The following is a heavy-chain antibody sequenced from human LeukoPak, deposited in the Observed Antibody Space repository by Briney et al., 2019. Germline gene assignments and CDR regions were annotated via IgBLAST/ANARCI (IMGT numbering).Heavy chain of an antibody. J-gene: IGHJ3*02. Sequence: PSETLSLTCAVYGGSFSGYYWSWIRQPPGKGLEWIGEINHSGSTNYNPSLKSRVTISVDTSKNQFSLKLSSVTAADTAVYYCARRGLLQPTYAFDIWGQGTMVTVSS. D-gene: IGHD5-24*01. CDR2: INHSGST. CDR1: GGSFSGYY. V-gene: IGHV4-34*01. CDR3: ARRGLLQPTYAFDI.